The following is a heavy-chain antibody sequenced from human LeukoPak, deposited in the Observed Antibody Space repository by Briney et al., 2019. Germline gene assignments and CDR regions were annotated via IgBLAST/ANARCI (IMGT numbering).Heavy chain of an antibody. CDR3: AREKRILDLIY. CDR1: GFTFSDNY. CDR2: IYSGSNT. V-gene: IGHV3-66*01. Sequence: GGSLRLSCAASGFTFSDNYMSWVRQAPGKGLEWVSVIYSGSNTYYSDSVTGRFTISRDNYKNTLYLQMKSMRAEDTAVYYCAREKRILDLIYWGQGTLVTVSS. D-gene: IGHD3-3*01. J-gene: IGHJ4*02.